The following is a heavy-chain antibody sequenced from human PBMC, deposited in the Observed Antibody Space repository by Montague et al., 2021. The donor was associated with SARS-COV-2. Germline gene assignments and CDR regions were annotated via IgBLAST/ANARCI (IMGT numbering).Heavy chain of an antibody. D-gene: IGHD3-22*01. J-gene: IGHJ4*02. CDR2: ISYHGNT. Sequence: SETLSLTCTVSGDSISSSSYDWGWIRRPPGKGLEWIGHISYHGNTNYNPSPKSRVTISIDTSRNQFSLKVSSVTATDTAIYYCARRLDYWDSSGQRRHFDYWGQGTLVTVSS. CDR1: GDSISSSSYD. CDR3: ARRLDYWDSSGQRRHFDY. V-gene: IGHV4-39*01.